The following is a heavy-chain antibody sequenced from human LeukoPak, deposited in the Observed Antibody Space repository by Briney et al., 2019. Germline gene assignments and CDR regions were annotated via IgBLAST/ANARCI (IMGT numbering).Heavy chain of an antibody. CDR3: AKPGVFEYYYGSGSSSGLFSDY. V-gene: IGHV3-23*01. D-gene: IGHD3-10*01. Sequence: GGSLRLSCAASGFIFSSYGMHWVRQAPGKGLEWVSAISGSGGSTYYADSVKGRFTISRDNSKNTLYLQMNSLRAEDTAVYYCAKPGVFEYYYGSGSSSGLFSDYWGQGTLVTVSS. CDR2: ISGSGGST. J-gene: IGHJ4*02. CDR1: GFIFSSYG.